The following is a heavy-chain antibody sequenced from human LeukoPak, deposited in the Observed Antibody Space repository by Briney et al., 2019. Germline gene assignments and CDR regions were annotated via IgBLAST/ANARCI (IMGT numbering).Heavy chain of an antibody. CDR2: VYSSGAT. J-gene: IGHJ4*02. D-gene: IGHD2-2*01. CDR3: ARVYQSAEYYFDY. V-gene: IGHV4-4*07. Sequence: SETLSLTCTVSDASVTTYSWSWLRQPAGKGLEWIGRVYSSGATKYNPSLKSRVTISADTSKNQFSLKLPSVTAADTAVYYCARVYQSAEYYFDYGGQGNLVSVSS. CDR1: DASVTTYS.